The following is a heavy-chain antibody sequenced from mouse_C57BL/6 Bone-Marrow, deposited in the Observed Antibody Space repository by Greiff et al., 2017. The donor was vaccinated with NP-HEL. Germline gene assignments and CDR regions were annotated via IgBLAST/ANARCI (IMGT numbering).Heavy chain of an antibody. Sequence: QVQLQQPGAELVRPGTSVPLSCKASGYTFTSYWLHWVKQRPGQGLEWIGVIDPSDSYTNYNQKFKGKATLTVDTSSSTAYMQLSSLTSEDSAVYYCARRGSSGPWGQGTTLTVSS. CDR3: ARRGSSGP. D-gene: IGHD3-2*02. J-gene: IGHJ2*01. CDR2: IDPSDSYT. CDR1: GYTFTSYW. V-gene: IGHV1-59*01.